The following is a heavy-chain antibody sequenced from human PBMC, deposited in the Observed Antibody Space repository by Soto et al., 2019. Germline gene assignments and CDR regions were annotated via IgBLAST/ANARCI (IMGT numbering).Heavy chain of an antibody. Sequence: QAQLQQWGTGLLKPSETLSLTCAVYGGSLSGNYWGWIRQPPGKGLEWIGETHHSGSTAYNPSLKGRVTISVDTSRNQFSLTLNSVTAADTAVYYCARTTAAIHLNYWSQGTLVTVSS. J-gene: IGHJ4*02. CDR1: GGSLSGNY. CDR3: ARTTAAIHLNY. V-gene: IGHV4-34*01. D-gene: IGHD2-21*02. CDR2: THHSGST.